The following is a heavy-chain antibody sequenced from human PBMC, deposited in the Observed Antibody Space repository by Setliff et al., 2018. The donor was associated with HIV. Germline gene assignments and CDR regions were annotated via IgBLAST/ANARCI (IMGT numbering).Heavy chain of an antibody. CDR2: INWNGRST. CDR1: GFTFENYG. J-gene: IGHJ6*03. Sequence: PGGSLRLSCAASGFTFENYGLTWVRQAPGKGLEWVSGINWNGRSTTYADSVKGRFTISRDNAKKSLYLQMNSLRAEDTGLYYCAKAKWLPRNSFYYYMDVWGKGTTVTVSS. CDR3: AKAKWLPRNSFYYYMDV. D-gene: IGHD6-19*01. V-gene: IGHV3-20*04.